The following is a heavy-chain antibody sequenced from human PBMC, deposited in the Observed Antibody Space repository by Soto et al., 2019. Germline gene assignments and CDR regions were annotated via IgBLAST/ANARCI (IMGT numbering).Heavy chain of an antibody. Sequence: PSETLSLTCSVSGGSIDKSNYFWGWIRQPPGKGLEWIGSILYSGTTSYNSSLKSRVTISVDTSKNQFSLKLSSVTAADTAVYYCARLGWGNGDSDYWGQGTLVTVSS. J-gene: IGHJ4*02. CDR1: GGSIDKSNYF. D-gene: IGHD2-21*01. CDR2: ILYSGTT. CDR3: ARLGWGNGDSDY. V-gene: IGHV4-39*01.